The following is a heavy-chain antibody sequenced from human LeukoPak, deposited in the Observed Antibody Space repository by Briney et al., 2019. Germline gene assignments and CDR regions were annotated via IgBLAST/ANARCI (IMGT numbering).Heavy chain of an antibody. V-gene: IGHV4-39*01. CDR2: IYYTGTA. CDR1: GGSISSTNYH. D-gene: IGHD6-6*01. CDR3: AAEYSSSPGY. Sequence: SETLSLTCTVAGGSISSTNYHWGWIRQPPGKGLEWIGSIYYTGTAYYNPSLKSRLTISVDTSRNQFSLTLNSVTAADTAVYYCAAEYSSSPGYWGQGTLVTVSS. J-gene: IGHJ4*02.